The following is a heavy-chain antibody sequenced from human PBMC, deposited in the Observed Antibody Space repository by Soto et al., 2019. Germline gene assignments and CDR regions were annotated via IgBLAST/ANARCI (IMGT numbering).Heavy chain of an antibody. J-gene: IGHJ5*02. CDR2: ISGSGGST. V-gene: IGHV3-23*01. D-gene: IGHD3-10*01. CDR1: GFTFSSYA. Sequence: GGSLRLSCAASGFTFSSYAMSWVRQAPGKGLEWVSAISGSGGSTYYADSVKGRFTISRDNSKNTLYLQMNSLRAEDTAVYYCAKSPPPLLWFGELFVPTYNWFDPWGQGTLVTVSS. CDR3: AKSPPPLLWFGELFVPTYNWFDP.